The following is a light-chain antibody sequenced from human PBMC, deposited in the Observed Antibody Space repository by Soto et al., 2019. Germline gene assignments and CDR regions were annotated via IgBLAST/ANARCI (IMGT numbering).Light chain of an antibody. Sequence: DVVMTQSPLSLSVTLGQPASISCRSPPGLVYGDGNIFLNWFHQRPGQSPRRLIYMISKRDSGVPDRFSGSVSGTDFTLTIRRVEAEDVGVYYCMQGTHWPWTFGQGTKVEMK. J-gene: IGKJ1*01. V-gene: IGKV2-30*01. CDR2: MIS. CDR3: MQGTHWPWT. CDR1: PGLVYGDGNIF.